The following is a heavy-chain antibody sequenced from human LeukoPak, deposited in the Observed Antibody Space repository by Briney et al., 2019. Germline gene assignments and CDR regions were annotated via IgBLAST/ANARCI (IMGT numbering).Heavy chain of an antibody. D-gene: IGHD4-17*01. V-gene: IGHV1-3*01. J-gene: IGHJ6*02. CDR1: GYTFTSYA. CDR3: ARSDYGDNGKYGMDV. Sequence: ASVKVSCKASGYTFTSYAMHWVRQAPGQRLEWMGWINAGNGNTKYSQKFQGRVTITRDTSARIAYMVLSSLRSEDTAVYYCARSDYGDNGKYGMDVWGQGTTVTVSS. CDR2: INAGNGNT.